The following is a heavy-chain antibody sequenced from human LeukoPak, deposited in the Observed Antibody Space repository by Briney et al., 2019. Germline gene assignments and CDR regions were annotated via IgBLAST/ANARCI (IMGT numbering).Heavy chain of an antibody. Sequence: GGSLRLSCAASGFTFDDYAMHWVRQAPGKGLEWVSGISWNSGSIDYADSVKGRFTISRDNAKNSLHLQMNSLRGEDMALYYCAKAESSAWYRPFDYWGQGTLVTVSS. D-gene: IGHD6-19*01. CDR1: GFTFDDYA. J-gene: IGHJ4*02. CDR3: AKAESSAWYRPFDY. CDR2: ISWNSGSI. V-gene: IGHV3-9*03.